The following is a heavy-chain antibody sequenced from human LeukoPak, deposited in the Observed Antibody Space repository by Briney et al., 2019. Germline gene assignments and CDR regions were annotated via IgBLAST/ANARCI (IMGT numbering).Heavy chain of an antibody. CDR2: ISSSGSTI. V-gene: IGHV3-48*04. J-gene: IGHJ4*02. Sequence: GGSLRLSCAASGFTFSNYNMNWVRQAPGKGLEWVSYISSSGSTIYYADSVKGRFTISRDNAKNSLYLQINSLRAEDTAVYYCARDSPGYGGYSYWGQGTLVTVSS. CDR1: GFTFSNYN. D-gene: IGHD5-12*01. CDR3: ARDSPGYGGYSY.